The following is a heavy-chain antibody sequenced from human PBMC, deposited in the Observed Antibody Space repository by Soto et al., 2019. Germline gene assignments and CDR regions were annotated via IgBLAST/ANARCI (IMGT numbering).Heavy chain of an antibody. D-gene: IGHD1-26*01. CDR2: ISGSSRTT. Sequence: EVQLVESGGGLVQPGGSLRLSCAASGFTFSSYSMNWVRQAPGKGLEWVSYISGSSRTTYYADSVKGRFTISRDNAGNSLHLQLNSLGDEDTSVYYCGRVRGAVHPNSWFDPWGQGTLVAVSS. J-gene: IGHJ5*02. CDR1: GFTFSSYS. CDR3: GRVRGAVHPNSWFDP. V-gene: IGHV3-48*02.